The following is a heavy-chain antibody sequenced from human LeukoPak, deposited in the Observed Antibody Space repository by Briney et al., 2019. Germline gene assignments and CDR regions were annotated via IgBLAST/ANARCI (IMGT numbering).Heavy chain of an antibody. V-gene: IGHV3-23*01. D-gene: IGHD1-26*01. CDR2: ISGSGGSA. CDR3: TGGWAHDY. Sequence: GGSLRLSCAASGFTFSSYAMSWVRQAPGKGLEWVSAISGSGGSAYYADSVKGRFTISRDNTKNTLYLQMNSLRVEDTAVYYCTGGWAHDYWGQGTLVTVSS. J-gene: IGHJ4*02. CDR1: GFTFSSYA.